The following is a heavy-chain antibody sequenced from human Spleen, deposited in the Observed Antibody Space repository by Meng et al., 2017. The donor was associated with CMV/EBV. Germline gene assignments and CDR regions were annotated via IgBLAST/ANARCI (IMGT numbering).Heavy chain of an antibody. CDR3: AKGKSATLGYGMDI. V-gene: IGHV3-43D*03. D-gene: IGHD3-10*01. CDR2: ITWDGGTT. Sequence: GGSRLSCAASGFTFDDYDMHWVRQPTGKGLEWVSLITWDGGTTYYVDSLKGRFNISRDNTKNSLYLHMTSLRGEDTALYYCAKGKSATLGYGMDIWGQGTTVTVS. CDR1: GFTFDDYD. J-gene: IGHJ6*02.